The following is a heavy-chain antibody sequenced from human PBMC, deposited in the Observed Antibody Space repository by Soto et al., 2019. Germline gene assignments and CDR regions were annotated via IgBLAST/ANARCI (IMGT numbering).Heavy chain of an antibody. CDR3: AKDGDILTGYPLYYFDY. CDR2: ISYDGSNK. V-gene: IGHV3-30*18. J-gene: IGHJ4*02. D-gene: IGHD3-9*01. CDR1: GFTFSSYG. Sequence: ESGGGVVQPGRSRRLSCAASGFTFSSYGMHWVRQAPGKGLEWVAVISYDGSNKYYADSVKGRFTISRDNSKNTLYLQMNSLRAEDTAVYYCAKDGDILTGYPLYYFDYWGQGTLVTVSS.